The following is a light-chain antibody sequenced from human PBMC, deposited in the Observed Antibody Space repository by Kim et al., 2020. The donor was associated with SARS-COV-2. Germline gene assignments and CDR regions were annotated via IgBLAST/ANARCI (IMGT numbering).Light chain of an antibody. V-gene: IGKV3-20*01. CDR3: QQYGSSLWT. Sequence: EIVLTQSPGTLSLSPGERATLSCRASQSVSSSYLAWYQQKPGQAPRLVIHGASSRATGIPDRFSGSGSGTDFTLTISRLEPEDFAVYYCQQYGSSLWTFGQGTKVDIK. CDR2: GAS. J-gene: IGKJ1*01. CDR1: QSVSSSY.